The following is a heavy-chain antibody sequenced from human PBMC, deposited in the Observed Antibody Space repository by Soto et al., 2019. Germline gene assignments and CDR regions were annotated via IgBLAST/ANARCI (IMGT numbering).Heavy chain of an antibody. D-gene: IGHD4-17*01. V-gene: IGHV4-59*01. CDR1: GGSISGYY. CDR3: ARGAYGDYTFYFDD. Sequence: SETLSLTCTVSGGSISGYYWSWIRQPPGKGLEWIGYIYNSESTNYNPSQKSRDNISVDTSKNQFSLRLSSVTAADTAVYYCARGAYGDYTFYFDDWGQGTLVTVSS. CDR2: IYNSEST. J-gene: IGHJ4*02.